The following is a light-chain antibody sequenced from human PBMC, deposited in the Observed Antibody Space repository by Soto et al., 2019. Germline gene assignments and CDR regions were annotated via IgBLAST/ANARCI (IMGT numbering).Light chain of an antibody. Sequence: EIVLTQSPGTLSLSPGERATLSCRASQSFSSSYLAWYQQKVGQAPRLLIYGASSRATGIPDRFSGSGSGTDFTLTISRLEPEDFAVYYCQQYGTSLFTFGPGTKVDIK. CDR3: QQYGTSLFT. CDR1: QSFSSSY. V-gene: IGKV3-20*01. J-gene: IGKJ3*01. CDR2: GAS.